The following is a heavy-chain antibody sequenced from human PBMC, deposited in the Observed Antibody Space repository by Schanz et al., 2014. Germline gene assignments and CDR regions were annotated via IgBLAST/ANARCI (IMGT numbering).Heavy chain of an antibody. Sequence: EVQLVESGGCLVQPGGSLRLSCAASGITFSGHAMSWVRQAPGKGLEWVSVISGNGGNTYYADSVKGRFTISRDNSENTLYLQMYSLRAEDTAVYYCAKDFTGSGIFFNSWGQGTLVTVSS. D-gene: IGHD3-10*01. CDR3: AKDFTGSGIFFNS. V-gene: IGHV3-23*04. CDR1: GITFSGHA. J-gene: IGHJ5*01. CDR2: ISGNGGNT.